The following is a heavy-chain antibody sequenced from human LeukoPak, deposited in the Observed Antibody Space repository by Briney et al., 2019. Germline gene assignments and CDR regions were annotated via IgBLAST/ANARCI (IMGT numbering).Heavy chain of an antibody. Sequence: PSETLSLTCTVSGGSFSSSSYYWGWIRQPPGKGLEWIGSIYYSGSTYYNPSLKSRVTISVDTSKNQFSLKLSSVTAADTAVYYCARHQAVAHFDYWGQGTLVTVSS. J-gene: IGHJ4*02. CDR2: IYYSGST. V-gene: IGHV4-39*01. CDR1: GGSFSSSSYY. CDR3: ARHQAVAHFDY. D-gene: IGHD6-19*01.